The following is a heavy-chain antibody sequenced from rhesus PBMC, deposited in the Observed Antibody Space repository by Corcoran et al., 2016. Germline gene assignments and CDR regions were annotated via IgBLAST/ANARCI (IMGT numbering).Heavy chain of an antibody. J-gene: IGHJ4*01. Sequence: EVQLVESGGGLVQPGGYLRLSCAASGFTFSNYYIYLVRPTPGKGCEWVSTINPAGSNSWETGSVNGRFTISKENAKNTLYLQMGSLRPEDTAVYYCVKEASERGIFDFWGQGVLVTVSS. D-gene: IGHD1-32*01. V-gene: IGHV3-8*01. CDR3: VKEASERGIFDF. CDR1: GFTFSNYY. CDR2: INPAGSNS.